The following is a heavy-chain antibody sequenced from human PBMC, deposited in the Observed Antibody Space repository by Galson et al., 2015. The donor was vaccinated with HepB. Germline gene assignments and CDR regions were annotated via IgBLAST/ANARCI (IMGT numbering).Heavy chain of an antibody. D-gene: IGHD6-19*01. CDR2: TKYDGSET. J-gene: IGHJ4*02. CDR3: ARDHSSGWKFDY. CDR1: GFALSSYW. Sequence: SLRLSCAASGFALSSYWMSWVRQASGKGLEWVANTKYDGSETYYVDSVKGRFTISRDNAENSLYLQMNSLRAEDTAVYYCARDHSSGWKFDYWGQGTLVTVSS. V-gene: IGHV3-7*01.